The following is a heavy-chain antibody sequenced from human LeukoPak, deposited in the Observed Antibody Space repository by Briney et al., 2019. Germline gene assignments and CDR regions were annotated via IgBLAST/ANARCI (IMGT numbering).Heavy chain of an antibody. V-gene: IGHV3-11*04. J-gene: IGHJ4*02. CDR3: AKERASYSNYEGYYFDY. CDR1: GFTFSDYY. CDR2: ISSSGSTI. D-gene: IGHD4-11*01. Sequence: GSLRLSCAASGFTFSDYYMSWIRQAPGKGLERVSYISSSGSTIYYADSVKGRFTISRDNSKNTLYLQMNSLRAEDTAVYYCAKERASYSNYEGYYFDYWGQGTLVTVSS.